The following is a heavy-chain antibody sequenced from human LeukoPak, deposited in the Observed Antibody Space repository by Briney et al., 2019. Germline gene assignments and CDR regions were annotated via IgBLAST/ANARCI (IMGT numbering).Heavy chain of an antibody. CDR1: GFTFSTYG. Sequence: TGGSLRLSCAASGFTFSTYGMQGVRQAPGKGLEWVALIWYDGNNKYYADSVKGRFTISRDNSKNTLYLQMNSLRAEDTAVYYCAREDDDWGPNTLDVWGQGTVVTVSS. J-gene: IGHJ3*01. V-gene: IGHV3-33*01. CDR2: IWYDGNNK. D-gene: IGHD7-27*01. CDR3: AREDDDWGPNTLDV.